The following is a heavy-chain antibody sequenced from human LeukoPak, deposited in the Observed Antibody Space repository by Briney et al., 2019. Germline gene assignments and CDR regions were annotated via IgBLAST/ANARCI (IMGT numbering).Heavy chain of an antibody. CDR1: GFTFSNYD. CDR2: ISGSGSTT. Sequence: GGSLRLSCAASGFTFSNYDMSWVRQAPGKGLEWVSAISGSGSTTYYADSVKGRFTISRDNSKKTLDQQMNSLRAEDTAVYYCAKAGGWLRFGREGVFDYWGQGTLVTVSS. CDR3: AKAGGWLRFGREGVFDY. J-gene: IGHJ4*02. V-gene: IGHV3-23*01. D-gene: IGHD5-12*01.